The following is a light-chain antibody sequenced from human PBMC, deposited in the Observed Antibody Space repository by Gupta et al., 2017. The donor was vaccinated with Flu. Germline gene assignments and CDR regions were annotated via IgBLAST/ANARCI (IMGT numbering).Light chain of an antibody. V-gene: IGLV2-14*01. Sequence: QSALTQPASVSGSPGQSITISCTGTSSDVGGYDYVSWYQHHPGKAPKLIIYEVSTRPSGVSNRFSGSKSGNTASLTISGLQAEDEADYYCSSYTSSSTLVVFGGGTKLTVL. J-gene: IGLJ2*01. CDR2: EVS. CDR3: SSYTSSSTLVV. CDR1: SSDVGGYDY.